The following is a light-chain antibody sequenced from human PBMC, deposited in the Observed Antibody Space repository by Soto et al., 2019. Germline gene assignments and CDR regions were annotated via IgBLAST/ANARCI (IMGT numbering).Light chain of an antibody. J-gene: IGKJ1*01. CDR3: QQYVISGP. V-gene: IGKV1-39*01. CDR2: AAS. Sequence: DIQIPQSPSSLAASVGDRVTITCRASQSISSYLNWYQQKSGKAPKLLIYAASSLQSGVPSRFSGSGSGTDFTLTISRLEPEDFAVYYCQQYVISGPFGQGTKVDIK. CDR1: QSISSY.